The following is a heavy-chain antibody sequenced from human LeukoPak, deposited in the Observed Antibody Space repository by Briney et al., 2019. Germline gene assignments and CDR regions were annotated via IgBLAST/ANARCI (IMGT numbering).Heavy chain of an antibody. D-gene: IGHD2-8*01. J-gene: IGHJ6*03. Sequence: PSETLSLTCTVSGGSISSGSYYWRWIRQPAGKGLEWIGRIYTSGSTNYNPSLKSRVTISVDTSKNRFSLKLSSVTAADTAVYYCARDRRYCSNGICSYYYMDVWGKGTTVTVSS. CDR2: IYTSGST. CDR1: GGSISSGSYY. V-gene: IGHV4-61*02. CDR3: ARDRRYCSNGICSYYYMDV.